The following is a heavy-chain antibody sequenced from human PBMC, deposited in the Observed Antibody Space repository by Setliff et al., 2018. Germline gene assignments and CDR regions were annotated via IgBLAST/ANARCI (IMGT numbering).Heavy chain of an antibody. J-gene: IGHJ6*03. D-gene: IGHD3-10*01. CDR2: SSTSGCT. Sequence: SETLSLTCTVSGGSISGDSWSWIRQPPGKGLEWIGYSSTSGCTNCNPSLESRVTISVDTSRNQLSLKLTSVTAADTAVYYCARHVGSRSRGYNYYYYYMDVWGKGTTVTVSS. CDR1: GGSISGDS. V-gene: IGHV4-4*08. CDR3: ARHVGSRSRGYNYYYYYMDV.